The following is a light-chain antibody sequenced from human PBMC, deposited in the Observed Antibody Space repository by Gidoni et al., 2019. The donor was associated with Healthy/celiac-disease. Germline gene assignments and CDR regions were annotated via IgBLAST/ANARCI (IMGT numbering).Light chain of an antibody. J-gene: IGKJ4*01. V-gene: IGKV3-11*01. Sequence: EIVLTQSPATLSLSPGERATLSCRASPSVSSYLAWYPQKPGQAPRLLIYDASNRATGIPARFSGSGSGTDFTLTISSLVPDDCAVYYCQQRSNWPPALTFGGGTKVEIK. CDR3: QQRSNWPPALT. CDR1: PSVSSY. CDR2: DAS.